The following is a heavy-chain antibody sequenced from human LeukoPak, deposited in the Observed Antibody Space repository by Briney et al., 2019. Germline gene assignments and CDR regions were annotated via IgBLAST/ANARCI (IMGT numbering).Heavy chain of an antibody. J-gene: IGHJ6*02. CDR3: ARDQLDYDFWSGYPALFPYYYYYYGMDV. V-gene: IGHV3-33*01. Sequence: GRSLRLSCAASGFTFSSYGMHWVRQAPGKGLEWVADIWYDGSNKYYADSVKGRFTISRDNSKNTLYLQMNSLRAEDTAVYYCARDQLDYDFWSGYPALFPYYYYYYGMDVWGQGTTVTVSS. CDR1: GFTFSSYG. D-gene: IGHD3-3*01. CDR2: IWYDGSNK.